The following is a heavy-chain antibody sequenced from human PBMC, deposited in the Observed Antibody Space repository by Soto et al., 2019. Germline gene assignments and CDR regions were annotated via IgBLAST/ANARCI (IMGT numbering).Heavy chain of an antibody. V-gene: IGHV1-3*01. CDR2: IHAGNGYT. CDR1: GYTFDNYA. CDR3: ARVQYSGYDFKPAFDI. D-gene: IGHD5-12*01. J-gene: IGHJ3*02. Sequence: QVQLVQSGAQVKKPGASVKVSCQASGYTFDNYALHWVRQAPGRRLEWMGWIHAGNGYTKYSQGFQGRVTITRDTSASSVHMDLSRLTSEDTAVYYCARVQYSGYDFKPAFDIWCQGTMVTVSS.